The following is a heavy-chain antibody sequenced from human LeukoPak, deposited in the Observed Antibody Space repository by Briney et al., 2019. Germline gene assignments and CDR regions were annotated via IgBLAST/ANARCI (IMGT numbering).Heavy chain of an antibody. Sequence: GGSLRLSCAASGFTVSSNYMTWVRQAPAKGLAWVANIKQDGSEKYYVDSVKGRFTISRDNAKNSLYLQMNSLRAGDTAVYYCAKVKVGAIYATDVWGQGTTVTVSS. CDR3: AKVKVGAIYATDV. CDR2: IKQDGSEK. CDR1: GFTVSSNY. V-gene: IGHV3-7*03. J-gene: IGHJ6*02. D-gene: IGHD4/OR15-4a*01.